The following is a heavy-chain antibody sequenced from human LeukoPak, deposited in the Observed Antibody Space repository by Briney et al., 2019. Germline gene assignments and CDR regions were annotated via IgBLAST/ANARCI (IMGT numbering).Heavy chain of an antibody. Sequence: ASVKVSCKASGYTFTGYYMHWVRQAPGQGLEWMGWINPNSGDTNYAQKFQGRVTMTRDTSISTAYMELSRLRSDDTAAYYCARGPGDSSDYYYVVDAFDIWGQGTMVTVSS. CDR1: GYTFTGYY. CDR3: ARGPGDSSDYYYVVDAFDI. J-gene: IGHJ3*02. D-gene: IGHD3-22*01. CDR2: INPNSGDT. V-gene: IGHV1-2*02.